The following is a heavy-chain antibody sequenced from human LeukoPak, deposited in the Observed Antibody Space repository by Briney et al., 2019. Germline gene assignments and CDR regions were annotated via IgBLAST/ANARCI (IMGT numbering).Heavy chain of an antibody. D-gene: IGHD5-12*01. V-gene: IGHV3-33*01. CDR1: GFTFSTYG. CDR3: ARVPFNSGYDFDY. CDR2: IWNDGSNQ. Sequence: GRSLRLSCAASGFTFSTYGMHWVRQAPGQGLEWGAVIWNDGSNQDYVDSVKGRFTISRDNSKNTLWLQMNSLRAEDTAVYYCARVPFNSGYDFDYWGQGSLVTVSS. J-gene: IGHJ4*02.